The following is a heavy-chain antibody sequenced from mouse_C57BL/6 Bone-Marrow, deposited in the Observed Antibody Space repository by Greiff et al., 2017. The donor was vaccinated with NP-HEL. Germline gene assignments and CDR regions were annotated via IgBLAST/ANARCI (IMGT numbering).Heavy chain of an antibody. Sequence: VQLQQSGAELVRPGTSVKVSCKASGYAFTNYLIEWVKQRPGQGLEWIGVINPGSGGTNYNEKFKGKATLTADKSSSTAYMQLSSLTSEDSAVYFCARNYGYFDVWGTGTTVTVSS. CDR2: INPGSGGT. V-gene: IGHV1-54*01. CDR1: GYAFTNYL. J-gene: IGHJ1*03. CDR3: ARNYGYFDV.